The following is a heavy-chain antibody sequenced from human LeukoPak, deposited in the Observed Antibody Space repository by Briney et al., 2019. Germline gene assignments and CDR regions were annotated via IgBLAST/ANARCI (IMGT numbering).Heavy chain of an antibody. CDR3: VGDGHSNTGMNY. CDR1: GFTFSGST. V-gene: IGHV3-73*01. Sequence: GGSLRLSCATSGFTFSGSTIHWVRQAPGKGLEWIGHIRSKANSYVTIYGASVKGRFTIYRDDSKNTAYLHMNSLKTEDTAVYYCVGDGHSNTGMNYWGQGTLVTVSS. J-gene: IGHJ4*02. CDR2: IRSKANSYVT. D-gene: IGHD2/OR15-2a*01.